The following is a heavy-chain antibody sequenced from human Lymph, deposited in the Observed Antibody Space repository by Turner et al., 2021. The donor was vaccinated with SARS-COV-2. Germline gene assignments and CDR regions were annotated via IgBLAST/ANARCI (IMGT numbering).Heavy chain of an antibody. CDR3: ARETVNNWVDP. CDR2: IYYRGST. J-gene: IGHJ5*02. V-gene: IGHV4-59*01. Sequence: QVQLQESGPRLVKPLETLSLTCTVAGGSMNSNYWSWIRQPPGRRLEWIGYIYYRGSTNYNPSLKSRVTISVATSKNQFSLKLTSVTAADTAIYYCARETVNNWVDPWGQGILVTVSS. D-gene: IGHD2-21*02. CDR1: GGSMNSNY.